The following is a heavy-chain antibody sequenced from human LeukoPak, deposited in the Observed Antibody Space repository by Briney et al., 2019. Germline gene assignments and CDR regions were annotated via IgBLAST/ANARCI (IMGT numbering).Heavy chain of an antibody. CDR2: IKQDGSET. V-gene: IGHV3-7*01. J-gene: IGHJ4*02. CDR3: ARDPAGFDY. Sequence: GGSLRLSCAASGFTFSSFWMSWVRQAPGKGLEWVANIKQDGSETYYVDSVKGRFTVSRDNSKNTLYLQMNSLRAEDTAVYYCARDPAGFDYWGQGTLVTVSS. D-gene: IGHD6-25*01. CDR1: GFTFSSFW.